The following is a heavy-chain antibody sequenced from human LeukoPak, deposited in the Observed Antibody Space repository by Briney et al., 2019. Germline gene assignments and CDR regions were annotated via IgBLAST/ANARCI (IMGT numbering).Heavy chain of an antibody. Sequence: ASVKVSCKASGYTFTDYYIHWVRQAPGQGLECMGWINPNSGGTNYAQKFQGRVTMTRDTSISTAYMELSTLRSDDTAVYYCVSIVGARKSGFDYWGQGTLVTVSP. D-gene: IGHD1-26*01. CDR1: GYTFTDYY. CDR3: VSIVGARKSGFDY. V-gene: IGHV1-2*02. CDR2: INPNSGGT. J-gene: IGHJ4*02.